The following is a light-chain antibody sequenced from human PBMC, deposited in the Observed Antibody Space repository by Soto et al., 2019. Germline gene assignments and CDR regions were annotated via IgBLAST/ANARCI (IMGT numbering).Light chain of an antibody. V-gene: IGKV1D-8*03. CDR1: QGISSY. CDR2: AAY. CDR3: QQLSSYPIT. J-gene: IGKJ5*01. Sequence: VIWMTQSPTLVSASTGDRVTISCRMSQGISSYLAWYQQKPGKAPKLLIYAAYTLQSGVPSRFSGSESGTDFTLTINSLQPEDFATYYCQQLSSYPITFGQGTRLEIK.